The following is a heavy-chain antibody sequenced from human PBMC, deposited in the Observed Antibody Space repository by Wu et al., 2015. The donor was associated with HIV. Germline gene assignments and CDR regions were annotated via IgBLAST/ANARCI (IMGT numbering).Heavy chain of an antibody. CDR2: INSNSGGT. J-gene: IGHJ1*01. CDR1: GYTFTGYY. Sequence: QVQLVQSGAEVKKPGASVKVSCKTSGYTFTGYYIHWVRQAPGQGLEWMGWINSNSGGTNYAQKFQGRVTMTRDTSISTAYMELSRLRSDETAVYYCARGAAVSYIRGGTRYFQHWGQGTLVTVSS. D-gene: IGHD3-10*02. CDR3: ARGAAVSYIRGGTRYFQH. V-gene: IGHV1-2*02.